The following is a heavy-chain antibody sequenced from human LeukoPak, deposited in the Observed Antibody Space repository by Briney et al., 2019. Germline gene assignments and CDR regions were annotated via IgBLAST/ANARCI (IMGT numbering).Heavy chain of an antibody. CDR1: GGSFSGYY. J-gene: IGHJ4*02. Sequence: SETLSLTCAVYGGSFSGYYWGWIRQPPGKGLEWIGRIYTSGSTSYNPSLKSRVTMSVDTSKNQFSLTLNSVTAADTAVFYCAANSADYNTLGSSYKVWGQGTLVTVSS. V-gene: IGHV4-59*10. D-gene: IGHD3-10*01. CDR2: IYTSGST. CDR3: AANSADYNTLGSSYKV.